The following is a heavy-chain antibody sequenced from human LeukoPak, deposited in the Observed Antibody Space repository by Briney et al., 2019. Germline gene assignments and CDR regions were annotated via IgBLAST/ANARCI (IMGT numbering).Heavy chain of an antibody. CDR1: GFTFSNAW. V-gene: IGHV3-53*04. CDR3: ARVRTDYFDY. J-gene: IGHJ4*02. Sequence: GGSLRLSCAASGFTFSNAWMSWVRQAPGKGLEWVSVIYSGGSTYYADSVKGRFTISRHNSKNTLYLQMNSLRAEDTAVYYCARVRTDYFDYWGQGTLVTVSS. D-gene: IGHD1-1*01. CDR2: IYSGGST.